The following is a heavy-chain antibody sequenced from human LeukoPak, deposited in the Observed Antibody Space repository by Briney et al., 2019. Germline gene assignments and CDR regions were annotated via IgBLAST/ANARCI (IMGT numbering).Heavy chain of an antibody. CDR1: GFTFSSYW. CDR3: ARDEGVVVPAAIEAWRTHYYYYMDV. Sequence: LTGGSLRLSCAASGFTFSSYWMSWVRQAPGKGLEWVANIKEDGSEKYYVDSVKGRFTISRDNAKNSLYLQMNSLRAEDTAVYYCARDEGVVVPAAIEAWRTHYYYYMDVWGKGTTVTVSS. CDR2: IKEDGSEK. V-gene: IGHV3-7*01. J-gene: IGHJ6*03. D-gene: IGHD2-2*02.